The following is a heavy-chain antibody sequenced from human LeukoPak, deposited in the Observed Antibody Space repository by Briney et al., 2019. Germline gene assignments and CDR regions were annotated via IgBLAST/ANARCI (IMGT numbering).Heavy chain of an antibody. D-gene: IGHD6-13*01. CDR1: GFTFSTYW. CDR2: IKQDGSEK. CDR3: ARDYSSSWFDY. V-gene: IGHV3-7*03. Sequence: GGSLRLSCAASGFTFSTYWMSWVRQAPGKGLEWVANIKQDGSEKYYVDSVKGRFTTSRDNAKNSLYLQMDSLRAEDTAVYYCARDYSSSWFDYWGQGTLVTVSS. J-gene: IGHJ4*02.